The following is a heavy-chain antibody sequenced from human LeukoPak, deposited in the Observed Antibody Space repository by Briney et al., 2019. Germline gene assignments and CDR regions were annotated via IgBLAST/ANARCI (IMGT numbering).Heavy chain of an antibody. CDR1: GGTFSSYA. V-gene: IGHV1-69*13. J-gene: IGHJ3*02. CDR3: ARPTRLRFLEWLSSGAFDI. D-gene: IGHD3-3*01. Sequence: ASVKVSCKASGGTFSSYAISWVRQAPGQGLEWMGGIIPIFGTANYAQKFQGRVTITADGSTSTAYMELSSLRSEDTAVYYCARPTRLRFLEWLSSGAFDIWGQGTMVTVSS. CDR2: IIPIFGTA.